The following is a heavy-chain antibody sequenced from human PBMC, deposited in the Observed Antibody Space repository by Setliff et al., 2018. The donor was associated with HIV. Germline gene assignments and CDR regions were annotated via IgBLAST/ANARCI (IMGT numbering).Heavy chain of an antibody. V-gene: IGHV3-48*04. J-gene: IGHJ4*02. CDR3: ARDRWADSNYYFDS. D-gene: IGHD4-4*01. CDR1: GFTFSSYG. Sequence: PSETLSLTCTVSGFTFSSYGMNWVRQAPGKGLEWISYISNGGSAKYYTDSVEGRFTVSRDNAKNLLYLQMDSLKGEDTALYYCARDRWADSNYYFDSWGQGTLVTVSS. CDR2: ISNGGSAK.